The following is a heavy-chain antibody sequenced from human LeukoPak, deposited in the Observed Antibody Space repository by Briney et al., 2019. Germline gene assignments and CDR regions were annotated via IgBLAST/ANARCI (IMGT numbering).Heavy chain of an antibody. CDR2: ISYDGSNK. D-gene: IGHD4-23*01. CDR1: GFTFSSYG. J-gene: IGHJ6*02. Sequence: GRSLRLSCAASGFTFSSYGMHWVRQAPGKGLEWVAVISYDGSNKYYADSVKGRFTISRDNSKNTLYLQMNSLRAEDTAVYYCAKDGSAGGNILDYYGMDVWGQGTRSPSP. V-gene: IGHV3-30*18. CDR3: AKDGSAGGNILDYYGMDV.